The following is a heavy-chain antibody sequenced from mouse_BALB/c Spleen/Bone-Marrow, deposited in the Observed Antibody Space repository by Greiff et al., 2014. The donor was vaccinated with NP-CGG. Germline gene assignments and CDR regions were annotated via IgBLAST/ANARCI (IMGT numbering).Heavy chain of an antibody. V-gene: IGHV2-6-7*01. CDR1: GFSLTDYG. J-gene: IGHJ4*01. Sequence: QVQLKESGPGLVAPSQSLSITCTVSGFSLTDYGINWVRQPPGKGLEWLGMIWGDGTTDYNSALRSRLSFNKDNSRSQVFLKMNSLQTDDTARYYCAREKYGNYYAMGYWGQGTSVTVPS. CDR2: IWGDGTT. D-gene: IGHD2-10*02. CDR3: AREKYGNYYAMGY.